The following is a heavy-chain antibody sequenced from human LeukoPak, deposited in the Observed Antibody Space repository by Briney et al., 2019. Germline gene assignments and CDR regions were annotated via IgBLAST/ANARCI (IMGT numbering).Heavy chain of an antibody. CDR2: ISGSGGST. V-gene: IGHV3-23*01. D-gene: IGHD1-26*01. J-gene: IGHJ4*02. CDR3: AKGSGSYGHSSLLDY. CDR1: GFTFSSYA. Sequence: GGSLRLSCAASGFTFSSYAMSGVRQAPGKGLEWVSAISGSGGSTYYADSVKGRFTISRDNSKNTLYLQMNSLRAEDTAVYYCAKGSGSYGHSSLLDYWGQGTLVTVSS.